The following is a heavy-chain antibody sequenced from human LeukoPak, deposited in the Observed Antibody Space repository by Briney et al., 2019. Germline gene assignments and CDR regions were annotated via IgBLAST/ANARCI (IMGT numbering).Heavy chain of an antibody. CDR3: ARDSSYYYGSGSYYTTSYYYYYMDV. V-gene: IGHV4-59*11. Sequence: SETLSLTCTVSGGSISSHYWSWIRQPPGKGLEWIGYIYYSGSTNYNPSLKSRVTISVDTSKNQFSLKLSSVTAADTAVYYCARDSSYYYGSGSYYTTSYYYYYMDVWGKGTTVTVSS. J-gene: IGHJ6*03. D-gene: IGHD3-10*01. CDR2: IYYSGST. CDR1: GGSISSHY.